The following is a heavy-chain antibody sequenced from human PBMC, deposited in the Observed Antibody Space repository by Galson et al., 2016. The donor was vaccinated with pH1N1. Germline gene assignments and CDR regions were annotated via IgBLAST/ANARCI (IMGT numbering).Heavy chain of an antibody. CDR3: AKVPRRGFNAYGVDS. CDR2: ISGSGRDT. J-gene: IGHJ4*02. CDR1: GFTFNKYA. V-gene: IGHV3-23*01. Sequence: SLRLSCAASGFTFNKYAMTWVRQAPGKGLEWVSAISGSGRDTYYADSVKGRFTISRDNSKDTVYLQMNSLTVEDTAIYYCAKVPRRGFNAYGVDSWGQGTLVTVSS. D-gene: IGHD5-12*01.